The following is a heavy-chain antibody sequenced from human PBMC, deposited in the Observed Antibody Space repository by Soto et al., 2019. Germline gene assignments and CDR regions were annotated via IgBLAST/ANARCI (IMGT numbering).Heavy chain of an antibody. CDR3: AKLPIFRCTYCMDV. V-gene: IGHV3-48*02. D-gene: IGHD3-3*01. J-gene: IGHJ6*02. CDR1: GCTFSSYD. Sequence: GGPLRLSXGASGCTFSSYDMSWVRQALRKVLEWISYISSSSSTMFYAVSVYGPFTISRDNANNSLHLQISSLLDDDTAVYYCAKLPIFRCTYCMDVWRPGTTVTV. CDR2: ISSSSSTM.